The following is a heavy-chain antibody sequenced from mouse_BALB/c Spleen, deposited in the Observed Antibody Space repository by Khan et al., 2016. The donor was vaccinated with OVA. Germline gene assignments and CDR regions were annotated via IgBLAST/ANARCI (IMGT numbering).Heavy chain of an antibody. V-gene: IGHV1-77*01. D-gene: IGHD1-1*01. CDR2: IYPGSGST. CDR1: GYTFTDYI. J-gene: IGHJ2*01. Sequence: VQLQESGPELVKPGASVKMSCKASGYTFTDYIINWVKQRTGQGLEWIGQIYPGSGSTYYNEKFKGKATLTADKSSNTANMQFSSLTSEDSAVYFCARSGYGSLGYWGQGTTLTVSS. CDR3: ARSGYGSLGY.